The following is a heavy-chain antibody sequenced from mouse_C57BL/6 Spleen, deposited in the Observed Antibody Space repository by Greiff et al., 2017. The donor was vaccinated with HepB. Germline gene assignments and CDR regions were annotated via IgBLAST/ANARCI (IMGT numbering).Heavy chain of an antibody. CDR2: IDPEDGET. CDR3: AAITTVVAYYFDY. Sequence: EVQLQESGAELVKPGASVKLSCTASGFNIKDYYMHWVKQRTEQGLEWIGRIDPEDGETKYAPKFQGKAAITADTSSNTAYLQLSSLTSEDTAVYYCAAITTVVAYYFDYWGQGTTLTVSS. V-gene: IGHV14-2*01. J-gene: IGHJ2*01. D-gene: IGHD1-1*01. CDR1: GFNIKDYY.